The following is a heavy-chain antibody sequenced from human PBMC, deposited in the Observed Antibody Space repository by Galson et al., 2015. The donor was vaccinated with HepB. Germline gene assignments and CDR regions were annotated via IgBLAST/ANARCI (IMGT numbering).Heavy chain of an antibody. D-gene: IGHD5-12*01. Sequence: SVKVSCKASGGTFSSYAISWVRQAPGQGLEWMGGIIPIFGTANYAQKFQGRVTITADESTSTAYMELSSLRSEDTAVYYCARAPDGYDPFDYWGQGTLVTVSS. CDR1: GGTFSSYA. CDR3: ARAPDGYDPFDY. V-gene: IGHV1-69*13. J-gene: IGHJ4*02. CDR2: IIPIFGTA.